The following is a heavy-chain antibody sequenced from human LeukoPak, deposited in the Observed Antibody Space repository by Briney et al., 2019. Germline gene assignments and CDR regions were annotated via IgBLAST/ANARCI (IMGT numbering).Heavy chain of an antibody. CDR2: ISSTGTTI. CDR1: GFTFSSYQ. Sequence: GGSLRLSCAASGFTFSSYQMNWVRQAPGKGLEWVSFISSTGTTIYYADSVKGRFTISRDNSKNTLYLQMNSLRAEDTAVYYCAREHIVVVTATHYYYYGMDVWGQGTTVTVSS. CDR3: AREHIVVVTATHYYYYGMDV. D-gene: IGHD2-21*02. V-gene: IGHV3-48*03. J-gene: IGHJ6*02.